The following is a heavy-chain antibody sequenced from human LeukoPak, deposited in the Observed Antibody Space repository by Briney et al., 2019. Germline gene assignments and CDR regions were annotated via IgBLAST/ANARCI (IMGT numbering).Heavy chain of an antibody. V-gene: IGHV3-7*01. CDR3: ARRGGGPGGWDYYYMDV. Sequence: GGSLRLSCAASGFTFSSYAMHWVRQAPGKGLEWVANIKQDGSEKYYVDSVKGRFTISRDNAKNSLYLQMNSLRAEDTAVYYCARRGGGPGGWDYYYMDVWGKGTTVTVSS. CDR1: GFTFSSYA. D-gene: IGHD5-12*01. CDR2: IKQDGSEK. J-gene: IGHJ6*03.